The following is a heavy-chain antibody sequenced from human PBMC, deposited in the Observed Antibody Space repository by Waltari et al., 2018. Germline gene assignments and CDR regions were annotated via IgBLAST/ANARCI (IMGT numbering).Heavy chain of an antibody. V-gene: IGHV4-38-2*01. Sequence: QVQLQESGPGLVKPSETLSLTCAVSGYSISSGYYWGWIRQPPGKGLEWIGSIYPSGSTYYNPSLKSRVTISVDTSKNQFSLKLSSVTAADTAVYYCARQGVPGTMVQGVIGVYWYFDLWGRGTLVTVSS. D-gene: IGHD3-10*01. CDR3: ARQGVPGTMVQGVIGVYWYFDL. CDR1: GYSISSGYY. J-gene: IGHJ2*01. CDR2: IYPSGST.